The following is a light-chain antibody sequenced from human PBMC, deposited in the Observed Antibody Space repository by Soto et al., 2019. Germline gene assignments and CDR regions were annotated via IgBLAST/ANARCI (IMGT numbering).Light chain of an antibody. CDR2: DVS. CDR3: SSYTTSNTRQIV. J-gene: IGLJ1*01. Sequence: QPVLTQPASVSGSPGRSITISCTGTSSDVGGYNYVSWYQHHPGKAPTLMIYDVSNRPSGVSNRFSGSKSGNTASLTISGLQPEDEADYYCSSYTTSNTRQIVFGTGTKVTLL. V-gene: IGLV2-14*03. CDR1: SSDVGGYNY.